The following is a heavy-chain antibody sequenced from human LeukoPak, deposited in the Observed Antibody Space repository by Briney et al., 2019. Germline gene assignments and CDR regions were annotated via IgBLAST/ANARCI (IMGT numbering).Heavy chain of an antibody. V-gene: IGHV3-48*04. J-gene: IGHJ4*02. CDR3: ARVSQLGNYFDY. D-gene: IGHD1-1*01. Sequence: GGSLRLSCAASGFTFSSYSMNWVRQAPGKGLERVSYISSSSTIYYADSVKGRFTISRDNAKNSLYLQMNSLRAEDTAVYYCARVSQLGNYFDYWGQGTLVTVSS. CDR1: GFTFSSYS. CDR2: ISSSSTI.